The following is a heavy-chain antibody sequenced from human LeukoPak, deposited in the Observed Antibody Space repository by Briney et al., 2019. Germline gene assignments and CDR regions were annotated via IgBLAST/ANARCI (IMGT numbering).Heavy chain of an antibody. CDR2: ISGSGGST. V-gene: IGHV3-23*01. Sequence: GGSLRLSCAASGFTFSSYAMSWVRQAPGKGLEWVSAISGSGGSTYYADSVKGRFTISRDNSKNTLYLQMNSLRAEDTAVYYCARTRRVTMTVVGRFDYWGQGTLVTVSS. CDR1: GFTFSSYA. CDR3: ARTRRVTMTVVGRFDY. J-gene: IGHJ4*02. D-gene: IGHD3-22*01.